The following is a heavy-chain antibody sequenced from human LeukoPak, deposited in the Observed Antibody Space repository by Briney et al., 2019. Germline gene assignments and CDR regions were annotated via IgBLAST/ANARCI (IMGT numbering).Heavy chain of an antibody. CDR3: ATKLNVVVPASEDAGWFDP. Sequence: SETLSLTCAVYGGSFSGYYWSWLRQPPGKGLEWIGEINHSGSTNYNPSLKSRVTISVDTSKNQFSLKLSSVTAADTAVYYCATKLNVVVPASEDAGWFDPWGQGTLVTVSS. J-gene: IGHJ5*02. D-gene: IGHD2-2*01. V-gene: IGHV4-34*01. CDR2: INHSGST. CDR1: GGSFSGYY.